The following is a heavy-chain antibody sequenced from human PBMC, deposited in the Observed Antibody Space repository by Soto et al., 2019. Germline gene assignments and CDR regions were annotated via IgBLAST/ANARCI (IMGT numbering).Heavy chain of an antibody. CDR1: GGSVSSGGFY. V-gene: IGHV4-61*08. D-gene: IGHD1-26*01. CDR2: IYYTGST. J-gene: IGHJ4*02. Sequence: SSETLSLTCTVSGGSVSSGGFYWSWIRQPPGKRLEWIGYIYYTGSTKYNPSLKSRVAISVDTSNNQFSLKVNSVTAADTAVYYCARLIVGATLDYWGQGILVTVSS. CDR3: ARLIVGATLDY.